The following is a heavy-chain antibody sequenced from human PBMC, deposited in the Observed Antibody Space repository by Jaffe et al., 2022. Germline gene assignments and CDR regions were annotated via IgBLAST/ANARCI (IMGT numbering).Heavy chain of an antibody. V-gene: IGHV1-46*01. CDR2: INPSGGST. Sequence: QVQLVQSGAEVKKPGASVKVSCKASGYTFTSYYMHWVRQAPGQGLEWMGIINPSGGSTSYAQKFQGRVTMTRDTSTSTVYMELSSLRSEDTAVYYCARSSYCSGGSCYFDLDFDYWGQGTLVTVSS. CDR3: ARSSYCSGGSCYFDLDFDY. CDR1: GYTFTSYY. D-gene: IGHD2-15*01. J-gene: IGHJ4*02.